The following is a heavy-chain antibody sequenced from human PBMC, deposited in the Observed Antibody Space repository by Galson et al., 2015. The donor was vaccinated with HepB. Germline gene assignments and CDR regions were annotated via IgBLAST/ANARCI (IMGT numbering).Heavy chain of an antibody. Sequence: SLRLSCAASGSTFSSYSMNWVRQAPGKGLEWVSYISSSSSTIYYADSVKGRFTISRDNAKNSLYLQMNGLRADDTAVYYCARGDSSGYYYVIRYWGQGTLVTVSS. CDR3: ARGDSSGYYYVIRY. V-gene: IGHV3-48*04. CDR1: GSTFSSYS. J-gene: IGHJ4*02. D-gene: IGHD3-22*01. CDR2: ISSSSSTI.